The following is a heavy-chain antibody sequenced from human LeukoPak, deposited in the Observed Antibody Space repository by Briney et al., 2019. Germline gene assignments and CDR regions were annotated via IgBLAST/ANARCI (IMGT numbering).Heavy chain of an antibody. CDR3: ARDDPGRYYDSSGYYPFDY. V-gene: IGHV1-18*01. CDR2: ISAYNGNT. CDR1: GYTFTSYG. J-gene: IGHJ4*02. Sequence: GASMKVSCKASGYTFTSYGISWVRQAPGQGLEWMGWISAYNGNTNYAQKLQGRVTMTTDTSTSTAYMELRSLRSDDTAVYYCARDDPGRYYDSSGYYPFDYWGQGTLVTVSS. D-gene: IGHD3-22*01.